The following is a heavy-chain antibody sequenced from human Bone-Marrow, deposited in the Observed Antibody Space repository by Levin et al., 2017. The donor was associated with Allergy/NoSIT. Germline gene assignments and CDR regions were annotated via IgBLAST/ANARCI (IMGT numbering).Heavy chain of an antibody. Sequence: LSLTCAASGFTFISYAMHWVRQAPGKGPEWVAVISYDGSDKYYADSVKGRFTISRDNSKNTLFLQMNSLRSEDTAVYYCAKSYGSGSQYYYYYYMDVWGKGTTATVSS. CDR3: AKSYGSGSQYYYYYYMDV. CDR2: ISYDGSDK. J-gene: IGHJ6*03. CDR1: GFTFISYA. D-gene: IGHD3-10*01. V-gene: IGHV3-30*18.